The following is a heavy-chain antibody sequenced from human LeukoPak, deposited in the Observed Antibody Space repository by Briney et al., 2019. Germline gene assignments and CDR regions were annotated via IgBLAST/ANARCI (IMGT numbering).Heavy chain of an antibody. CDR2: IYTSGST. CDR3: ARSYLWELLGVAFDI. D-gene: IGHD1-26*01. V-gene: IGHV4-61*02. CDR1: GGSISSGSYY. J-gene: IGHJ3*02. Sequence: SETLSLTCTVSGGSISSGSYYWSWIRQPAGQGLAWIGRIYTSGSTNYNPSLQSQVTISVDTSKNQFSLKLSSVTAPDTAVYYCARSYLWELLGVAFDIWGQGTMVTVSS.